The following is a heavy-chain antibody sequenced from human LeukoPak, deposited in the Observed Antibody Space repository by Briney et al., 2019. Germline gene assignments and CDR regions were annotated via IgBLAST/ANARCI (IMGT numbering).Heavy chain of an antibody. D-gene: IGHD1-26*01. V-gene: IGHV1-8*03. CDR1: GYTFTSYD. Sequence: ASVTVSCMASGYTFTSYDINWVRQAAGQGREWVGWMNSNSGNTGYAQKFQGRVTITRNTSISTAYMELSSLRSEDTAVYYCARSGIVGATRFIYWGQGTLVTVSS. CDR2: MNSNSGNT. CDR3: ARSGIVGATRFIY. J-gene: IGHJ4*02.